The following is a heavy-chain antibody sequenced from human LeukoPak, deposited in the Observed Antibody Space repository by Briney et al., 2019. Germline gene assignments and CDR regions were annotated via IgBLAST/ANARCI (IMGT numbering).Heavy chain of an antibody. CDR1: GDSISSYY. CDR2: IYTSGST. D-gene: IGHD2/OR15-2a*01. J-gene: IGHJ3*02. Sequence: PSETLSLTCSVSGDSISSYYWSWIRQPAGKGLGWIGRIYTSGSTNYNPSLKSRVTMSVDTSKNQISLKLTSVTAADTAVYYCARDRISAVVDAFDIWGQGTMVTVSS. V-gene: IGHV4-4*07. CDR3: ARDRISAVVDAFDI.